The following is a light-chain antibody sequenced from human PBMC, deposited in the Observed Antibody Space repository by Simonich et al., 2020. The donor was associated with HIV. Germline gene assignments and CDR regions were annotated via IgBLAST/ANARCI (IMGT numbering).Light chain of an antibody. CDR1: SSDVENYNL. V-gene: IGLV2-23*01. CDR2: AGS. Sequence: QSALTQPASVSGSPGQSITISCTGTSSDVENYNLVSWYQQHPGKAPKLMIYAGSKPPSGVSNRFSASKSGNTASLTISGLQAEDEADYYCCSYASSRSYVFGTGTKVTVL. J-gene: IGLJ1*01. CDR3: CSYASSRSYV.